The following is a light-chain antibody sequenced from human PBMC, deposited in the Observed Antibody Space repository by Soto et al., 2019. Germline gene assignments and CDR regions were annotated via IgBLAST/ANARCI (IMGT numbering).Light chain of an antibody. J-gene: IGLJ2*01. Sequence: QSALTQPASVSGSPGQSITISCTGTSSNVGGYHYVSWYQQHPGKAPKLMIYDDSNRPSGVSNRCSGSKSGNTASLTISGLQAEDEADYYCSSYTNSGNVVFGGGTKLTVL. CDR1: SSNVGGYHY. CDR2: DDS. V-gene: IGLV2-14*03. CDR3: SSYTNSGNVV.